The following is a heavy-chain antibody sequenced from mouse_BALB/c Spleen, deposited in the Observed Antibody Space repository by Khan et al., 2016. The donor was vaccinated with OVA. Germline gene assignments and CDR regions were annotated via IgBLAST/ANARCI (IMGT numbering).Heavy chain of an antibody. V-gene: IGHV9-3-1*01. CDR3: AIPLYFSYSMAY. J-gene: IGHJ4*01. CDR2: INTYTGEP. CDR1: GYTFTSFG. Sequence: QIQLVQSGPELKKPGETVKISCKASGYTFTSFGMNWVKQAPGKGLEWMGWINTYTGEPTYADDFKGRFAFSSEPSASTAYLQLNNLNNEDPATYYSAIPLYFSYSMAYGGQGTPVTGSS. D-gene: IGHD2-1*01.